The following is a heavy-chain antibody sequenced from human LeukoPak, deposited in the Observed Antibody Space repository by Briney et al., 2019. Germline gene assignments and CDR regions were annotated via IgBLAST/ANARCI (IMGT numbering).Heavy chain of an antibody. Sequence: SETLSLTCTVSGGSISSYYWSWIRQPPGKGLEWIGYIYYSGSTNYNPSLKSRVTISVDTSKNQFSLKLSSVTAADTAVYYCARAPRFRYCSGGSCYSLDAFDIWGQGTMVTVSS. V-gene: IGHV4-59*01. D-gene: IGHD2-15*01. J-gene: IGHJ3*02. CDR3: ARAPRFRYCSGGSCYSLDAFDI. CDR1: GGSISSYY. CDR2: IYYSGST.